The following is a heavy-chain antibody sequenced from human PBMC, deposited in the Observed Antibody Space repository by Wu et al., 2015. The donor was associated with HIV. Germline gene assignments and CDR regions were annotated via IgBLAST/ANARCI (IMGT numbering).Heavy chain of an antibody. CDR2: INPDGGST. D-gene: IGHD2/OR15-2a*01. CDR3: ARRPSVAGDTPSYYLRYF. CDR1: GYTFTSYF. Sequence: QVQLVQSGAEVKKPGASVKVSCKASGYTFTSYFMHWVRQAPGQGLEWMGIINPDGGSTTYAQKFQGRVTMTRDTSTSTVYMELSSLRSEDDGRLITRARRPSVAGDTPSYYLRYF. V-gene: IGHV1-46*01. J-gene: IGHJ2*01.